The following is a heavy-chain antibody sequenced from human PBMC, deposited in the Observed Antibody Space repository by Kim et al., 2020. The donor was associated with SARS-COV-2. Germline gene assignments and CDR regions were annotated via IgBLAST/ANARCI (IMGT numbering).Heavy chain of an antibody. CDR1: GFTFSSYA. CDR3: ARKTPGKDHKNEGSYYY. D-gene: IGHD3-10*01. CDR2: ISYDGSNK. V-gene: IGHV3-30*04. J-gene: IGHJ6*01. Sequence: GGSLRLSCAASGFTFSSYAMHWVRQAPGKGLEWVAVISYDGSNKYYADSVKGRFTISRDNSKNTLYLQMNSLRAEDTAVYYCARKTPGKDHKNEGSYYY.